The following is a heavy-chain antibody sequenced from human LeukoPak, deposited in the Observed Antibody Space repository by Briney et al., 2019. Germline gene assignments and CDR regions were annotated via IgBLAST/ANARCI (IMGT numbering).Heavy chain of an antibody. CDR3: ARVHKTGDFWSGAPPYFDY. V-gene: IGHV3-30*01. J-gene: IGHJ4*02. D-gene: IGHD3-3*01. CDR2: ISYDGSNK. CDR1: GFTFSSYA. Sequence: GGSLRPSCAASGFTFSSYAMHWVRQAPGKGLEWVAVISYDGSNKYYADSVKGRFTISRDNSKNTLYLQMNSLRAEDTAVYYCARVHKTGDFWSGAPPYFDYWGQGTLVTVSS.